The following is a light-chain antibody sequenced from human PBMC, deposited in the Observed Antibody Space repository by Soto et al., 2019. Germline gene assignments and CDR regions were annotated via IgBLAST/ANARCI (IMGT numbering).Light chain of an antibody. CDR3: QSYHNSLSGVV. Sequence: QSVLTQPPSVSGAPGQRVTISCTGSSSNIGAGYDVHWYQQLPGTAPKLLIYGNTNRPSGVPDRFSGSNSGTSASLAITGLQAEHEADYYCQSYHNSLSGVVFGGGTKLTVL. V-gene: IGLV1-40*01. J-gene: IGLJ3*02. CDR1: SSNIGAGYD. CDR2: GNT.